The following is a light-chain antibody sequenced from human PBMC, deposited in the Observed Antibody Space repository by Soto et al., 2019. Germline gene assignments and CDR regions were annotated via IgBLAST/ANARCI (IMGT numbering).Light chain of an antibody. CDR2: KAS. CDR3: QQYNRHWGT. CDR1: QSISSW. J-gene: IGKJ1*01. V-gene: IGKV1-5*03. Sequence: DIQMTQSPSTLSASVGDRVTITCRASQSISSWLAWYQQKPGKAPKLLIYKASSLESGVPSRCSGSGSGTEFTLTISRLQPDDFANYYCQQYNRHWGTFGQGTKVEIK.